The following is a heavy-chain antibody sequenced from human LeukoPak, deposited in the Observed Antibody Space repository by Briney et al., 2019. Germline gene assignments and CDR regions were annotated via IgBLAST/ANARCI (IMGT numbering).Heavy chain of an antibody. D-gene: IGHD5-12*01. CDR1: GFTFSTYT. CDR2: ISSSSRTT. V-gene: IGHV3-48*01. J-gene: IGHJ3*02. CDR3: AREYSGYGNAFDM. Sequence: GGSLRLSCAASGFTFSTYTFNWVRQAPGKGLEWISYISSSSRTTDSADSVKGRFTISRDNAKNSLYLQMNSLRAEDTAVYYCAREYSGYGNAFDMWGQGTMVAVSS.